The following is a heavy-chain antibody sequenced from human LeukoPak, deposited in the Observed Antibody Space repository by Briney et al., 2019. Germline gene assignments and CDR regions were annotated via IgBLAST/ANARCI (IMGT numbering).Heavy chain of an antibody. J-gene: IGHJ4*02. CDR2: INPSGGST. D-gene: IGHD5-24*01. CDR3: ASFRVEGAKHFDY. Sequence: ASVKVSCKASGYTFTSYYMHWVRQAPGQGLEWMGIINPSGGSTSYAQKFQGRVTMTRDMSTSTVYMELSSLRSEDTAVYYCASFRVEGAKHFDYWGQGTLVTVSS. CDR1: GYTFTSYY. V-gene: IGHV1-46*01.